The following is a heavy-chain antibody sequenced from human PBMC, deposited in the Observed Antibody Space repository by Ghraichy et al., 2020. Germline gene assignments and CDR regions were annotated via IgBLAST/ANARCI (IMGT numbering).Heavy chain of an antibody. V-gene: IGHV3-23*01. CDR2: ISGSGGGT. J-gene: IGHJ4*02. D-gene: IGHD5-18*01. Sequence: GGSLRLSCAASGFTFSTYAMSWVRQAPGKGLEWVSAISGSGGGTYYADSVKGRFTISRDNSKNTLYLQMNSLRAEDTAVYYCAKLSGYSYGSFDYWGQGTLVTVSS. CDR3: AKLSGYSYGSFDY. CDR1: GFTFSTYA.